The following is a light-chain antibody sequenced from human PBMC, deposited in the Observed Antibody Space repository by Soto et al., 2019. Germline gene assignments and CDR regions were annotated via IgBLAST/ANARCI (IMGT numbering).Light chain of an antibody. J-gene: IGKJ5*01. Sequence: EIVLTQSPATLSLSPGERATLSCRASQSVSSYLGWYQQKPGQAPRLLIYDASNRATGIPARFSGSGSGTDFTLIISSLEPEDYAVYHCQQRSNWPITFGQGTRLESK. V-gene: IGKV3-11*01. CDR3: QQRSNWPIT. CDR2: DAS. CDR1: QSVSSY.